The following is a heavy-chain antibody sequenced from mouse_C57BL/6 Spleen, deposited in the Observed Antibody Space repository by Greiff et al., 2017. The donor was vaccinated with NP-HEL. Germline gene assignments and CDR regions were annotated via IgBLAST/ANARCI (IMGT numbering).Heavy chain of an antibody. D-gene: IGHD2-2*01. J-gene: IGHJ4*01. CDR1: GFTFSSYA. CDR2: ISSGGDYI. V-gene: IGHV5-9-1*02. CDR3: TRYGYAYAMDY. Sequence: EVQLVESGEGLVKPGGSLKLSCAASGFTFSSYAMSWVRQTPEKRLEWVAYISSGGDYIYYADTVKGRFTIARDNARNPLYLQMSSLKSEDTAMYYGTRYGYAYAMDYWGQGTSVTVSS.